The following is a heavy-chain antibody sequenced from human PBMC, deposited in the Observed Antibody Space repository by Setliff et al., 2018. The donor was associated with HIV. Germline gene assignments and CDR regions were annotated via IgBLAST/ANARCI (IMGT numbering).Heavy chain of an antibody. D-gene: IGHD2-15*01. CDR2: IKQDESEM. V-gene: IGHV3-7*03. CDR1: GCIFSKAC. CDR3: ARVRGGSTDCH. Sequence: GSLSLSCTASGCIFSKACMSWVRQAPGKGREWVATIKQDESEMQDVDSVKGRFTISSANAKNSLYLQMNSLSAEATAVYYCARVRGGSTDCHWGPGTLVTVSS. J-gene: IGHJ4*02.